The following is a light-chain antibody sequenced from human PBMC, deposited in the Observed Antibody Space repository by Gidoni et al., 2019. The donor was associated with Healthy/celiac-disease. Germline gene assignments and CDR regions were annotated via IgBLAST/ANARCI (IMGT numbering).Light chain of an antibody. CDR1: QSVSSN. CDR2: GEA. Sequence: EIVMTQSPATLSVSPGARATLSCRASQSVSSNLAWYQQKPGQAPRLLIHGEATRATGIPARFSGSGSGTEFTLTISSLQSEDFAVYYCQQYNNWPRGWTFGQXTKVEIK. J-gene: IGKJ1*01. V-gene: IGKV3-15*01. CDR3: QQYNNWPRGWT.